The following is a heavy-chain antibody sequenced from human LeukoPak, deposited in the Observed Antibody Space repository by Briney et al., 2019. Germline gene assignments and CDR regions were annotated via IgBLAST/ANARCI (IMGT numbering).Heavy chain of an antibody. V-gene: IGHV4-59*01. CDR2: IYNIGST. J-gene: IGHJ3*02. D-gene: IGHD6-13*01. CDR1: GGSISSYH. CDR3: ARGGAYSSSWYGGAFDI. Sequence: SETLSLTCSVSGGSISSYHWSWVRQPPGKGLEWIAYIYNIGSTNYNPSLRSRVTISLDTSKNQFSLKLTSVTAADTAVYYCARGGAYSSSWYGGAFDIWGQGTMVTVSS.